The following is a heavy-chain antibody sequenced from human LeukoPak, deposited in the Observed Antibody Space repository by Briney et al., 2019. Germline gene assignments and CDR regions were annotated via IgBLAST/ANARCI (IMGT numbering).Heavy chain of an antibody. J-gene: IGHJ4*02. V-gene: IGHV3-21*01. CDR2: ITTTSTYM. CDR3: ARKYGGYADY. CDR1: GFAFNTYD. Sequence: GGSLRLSCAASGFAFNTYDMSWVRQSPGKGLEWVASITTTSTYMYYADSVKGRFTISRDNAKNSLYLQMNSLRDEDTAVYYCARKYGGYADYWGQGTLVTVSS. D-gene: IGHD5-12*01.